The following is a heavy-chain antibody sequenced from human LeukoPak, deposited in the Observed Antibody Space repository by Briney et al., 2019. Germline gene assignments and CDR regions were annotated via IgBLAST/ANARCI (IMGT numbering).Heavy chain of an antibody. D-gene: IGHD2-2*01. J-gene: IGHJ5*02. V-gene: IGHV4-39*01. Sequence: PSETLSLTCTVSGGSISSNAYYWAWIRQPPGKGLEWIGSIYSSVSTYYNPSLKSRVTISVDTSKNQFSLRLSSVTAADTALYYCARATYQVVSRWFDPWGQGTLVTVSS. CDR2: IYSSVST. CDR3: ARATYQVVSRWFDP. CDR1: GGSISSNAYY.